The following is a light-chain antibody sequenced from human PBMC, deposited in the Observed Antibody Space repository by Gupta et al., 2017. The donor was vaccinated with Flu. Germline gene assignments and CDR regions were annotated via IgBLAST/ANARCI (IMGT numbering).Light chain of an antibody. CDR2: KNN. CDR3: QSYEKFIVV. V-gene: IGLV6-57*01. CDR1: SGSIARNY. J-gene: IGLJ2*01. Sequence: SGSIARNYVQWCQHRPGSSPATVIYKNNQRPSGVPDRFSGAIDRSSNSASLTISGLKTEDEADYYCQSYEKFIVVFGGGTKLTVL.